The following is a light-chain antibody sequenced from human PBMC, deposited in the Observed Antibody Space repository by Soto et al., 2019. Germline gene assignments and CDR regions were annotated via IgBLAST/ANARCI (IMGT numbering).Light chain of an antibody. CDR3: QQLNSYPS. V-gene: IGKV1-9*01. Sequence: DIQMTQSPSSLSASVGDRVTITCRASQGISSYLGWYQQKPGKAPKLLIYAASTLQSGVPSRLSGSGSGTEFTLTISSLQPEDFATYYCQQLNSYPSFGGGTKVDIK. CDR1: QGISSY. CDR2: AAS. J-gene: IGKJ4*01.